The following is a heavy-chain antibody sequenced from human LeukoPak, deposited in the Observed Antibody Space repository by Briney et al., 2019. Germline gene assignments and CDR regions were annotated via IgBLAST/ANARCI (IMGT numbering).Heavy chain of an antibody. CDR1: GGTFSSYA. CDR3: ARWRPGYDFWSGYVGMDV. J-gene: IGHJ6*02. CDR2: IIPILGIA. V-gene: IGHV1-69*04. Sequence: SVKVSCKASGGTFSSYAISWVRQAPGQGLEWMGRIIPILGIANYAQEFQGRVTITADKSTSTAYMELSSLRSEDTAVYYCARWRPGYDFWSGYVGMDVWGQGTTVTVSS. D-gene: IGHD3-3*01.